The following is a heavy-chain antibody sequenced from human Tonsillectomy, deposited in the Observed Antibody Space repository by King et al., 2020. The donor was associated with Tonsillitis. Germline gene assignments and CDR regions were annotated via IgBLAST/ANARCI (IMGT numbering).Heavy chain of an antibody. D-gene: IGHD3-10*01. V-gene: IGHV3-7*03. Sequence: QLVQSGGGLVQPGGSLRLSCAASGFTFSSYWMSWVRQAPGKRLEWVANIKQDGSEKYYVDSVKGRFTISRDNAKNSLYLQMNSLRAEDTAVYYCAREGGSLWFGELLPNYYYYYGMDVWGQGTTVTVSS. J-gene: IGHJ6*02. CDR2: IKQDGSEK. CDR1: GFTFSSYW. CDR3: AREGGSLWFGELLPNYYYYYGMDV.